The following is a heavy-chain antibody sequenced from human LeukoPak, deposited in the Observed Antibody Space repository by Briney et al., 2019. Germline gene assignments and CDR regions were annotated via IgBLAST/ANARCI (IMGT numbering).Heavy chain of an antibody. V-gene: IGHV4-31*03. CDR1: GGSISSGGYY. CDR2: IYYSGST. D-gene: IGHD2-2*02. CDR3: ARGGKYQLLYVFDY. Sequence: SETLSLTCTVSGGSISSGGYYWSWIRQHPGKGLEWIGYIYYSGSTYYNPSLKSRVTIPVDTSKNQFSLKLSSVTAADTAVYYCARGGKYQLLYVFDYWGQGTLVTVSS. J-gene: IGHJ4*02.